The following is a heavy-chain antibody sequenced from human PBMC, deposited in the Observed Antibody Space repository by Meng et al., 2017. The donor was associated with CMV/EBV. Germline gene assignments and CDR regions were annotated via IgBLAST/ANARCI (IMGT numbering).Heavy chain of an antibody. D-gene: IGHD3-22*01. Sequence: YSFTSYWIGWVRQMPGKGLEWMGIIYPGDSDTRYSPSFQGQVTISADKSISTAYLQWSSLKASDTAIYYCARRYYYDSSVPGAMDVWGQGTTVTVSS. CDR1: YSFTSYW. CDR3: ARRYYYDSSVPGAMDV. J-gene: IGHJ6*02. CDR2: IYPGDSDT. V-gene: IGHV5-51*01.